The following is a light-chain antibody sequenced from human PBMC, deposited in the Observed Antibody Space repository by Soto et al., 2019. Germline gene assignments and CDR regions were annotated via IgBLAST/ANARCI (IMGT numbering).Light chain of an antibody. CDR1: QSISIW. CDR3: QQYNSYSEA. CDR2: DAS. J-gene: IGKJ1*01. V-gene: IGKV1-5*01. Sequence: DIQMTQSPSTLSASVGDRVTITCRASQSISIWLAWYQQKPGKAPKLLIHDASSLESGVPSRFSGSGSGTEFTLTISSLQTDDFATYYCQQYNSYSEAFGQGTKVDIK.